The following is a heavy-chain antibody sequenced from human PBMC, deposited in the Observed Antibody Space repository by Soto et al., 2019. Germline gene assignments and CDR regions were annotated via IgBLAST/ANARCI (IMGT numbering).Heavy chain of an antibody. J-gene: IGHJ4*02. Sequence: QVQLQESGPGLVKPSETLSLTCTVSGGSISSYYWSWIRQLAGKGLVWIGHIYSSGSSNYNPSLNSRVSMSVDSSKNQFSLKLSSLTAADTAVYYCARGGDSSGYYYAPDYWGQGTLVTVSS. CDR2: IYSSGSS. V-gene: IGHV4-4*07. D-gene: IGHD3-22*01. CDR3: ARGGDSSGYYYAPDY. CDR1: GGSISSYY.